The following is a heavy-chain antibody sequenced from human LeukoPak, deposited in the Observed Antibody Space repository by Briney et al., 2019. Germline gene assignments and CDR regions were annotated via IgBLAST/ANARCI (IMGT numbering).Heavy chain of an antibody. V-gene: IGHV3-21*01. CDR2: ISSSSSYI. CDR1: GFTFSSYS. CDR3: ARQYSSGYYPLDY. J-gene: IGHJ4*02. D-gene: IGHD3-22*01. Sequence: GGSLRLSCAASGFTFSSYSMNWVRQAPGKGLEWVSSISSSSSYIYYADSVKGRFTISRDNAKNSLYLQMNSLRAEDTAVYYCARQYSSGYYPLDYWGQGTLVTVPS.